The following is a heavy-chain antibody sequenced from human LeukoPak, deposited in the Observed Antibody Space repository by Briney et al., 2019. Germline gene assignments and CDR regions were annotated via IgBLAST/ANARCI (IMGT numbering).Heavy chain of an antibody. J-gene: IGHJ6*02. V-gene: IGHV1-46*01. D-gene: IGHD2-2*01. CDR3: ARDRRRVVPAAKVYYYYYGMDV. Sequence: ASVKVSRKASGYTFISYQIHWLRQAPGQGLEWMGIIDPSGTYTDYAQRFRGRVTMTKDTSVSTVYMELSSLRSVDTAVYYCARDRRRVVPAAKVYYYYYGMDVWGQGTTVTVSS. CDR2: IDPSGTYT. CDR1: GYTFISYQ.